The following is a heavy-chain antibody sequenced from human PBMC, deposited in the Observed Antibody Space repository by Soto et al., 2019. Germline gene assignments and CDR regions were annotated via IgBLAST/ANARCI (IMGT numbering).Heavy chain of an antibody. D-gene: IGHD3-22*01. V-gene: IGHV3-23*01. CDR3: AKGHDSSGYYSAFDY. Sequence: GGSLRLSCAASGVTFSSYATSWVRQAPGKGLEWVSAISGSGGSTYYADSVKGRFTISRDNSKNTLYLQMNSLRAEDTAVYYCAKGHDSSGYYSAFDYWGQGALVTVSS. CDR1: GVTFSSYA. CDR2: ISGSGGST. J-gene: IGHJ4*02.